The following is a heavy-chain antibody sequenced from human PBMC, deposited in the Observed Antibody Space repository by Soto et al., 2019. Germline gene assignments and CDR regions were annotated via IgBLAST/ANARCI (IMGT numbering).Heavy chain of an antibody. D-gene: IGHD3-3*01. CDR3: ARENDREWLLGHYYYYGMDV. CDR2: IKQDGSEK. V-gene: IGHV3-7*05. J-gene: IGHJ6*02. CDR1: GFTFSSYW. Sequence: GGSLRLSCAASGFTFSSYWMSWVRQAPGKGLEWVANIKQDGSEKYYVDSVKGRFTISRDNAKNSLYLQMNSLRAEDTAVYYCARENDREWLLGHYYYYGMDVWGQGTTVTVSS.